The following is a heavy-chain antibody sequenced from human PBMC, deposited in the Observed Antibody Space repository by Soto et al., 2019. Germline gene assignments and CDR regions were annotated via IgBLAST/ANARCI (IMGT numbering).Heavy chain of an antibody. Sequence: ASVKVSCKASGYTFTSYGISWVRQAPGQGLEWMGWISAYNGNTNYAQKLQGRVTMTTDTSTSTAYMELRSLRSDDTAVYYCAREGEYYYDSSGYYYWGQGTLVTVSS. V-gene: IGHV1-18*01. D-gene: IGHD3-22*01. CDR1: GYTFTSYG. CDR2: ISAYNGNT. CDR3: AREGEYYYDSSGYYY. J-gene: IGHJ4*02.